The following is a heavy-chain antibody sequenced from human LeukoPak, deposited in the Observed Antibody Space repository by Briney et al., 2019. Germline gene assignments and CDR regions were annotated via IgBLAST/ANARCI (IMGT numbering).Heavy chain of an antibody. V-gene: IGHV1-46*01. D-gene: IGHD6-13*01. CDR3: ARGIAAAEPLLQH. Sequence: ASVKVSCKASGYTFTGYYMHWVRQAPGQGLEWMGIINPSGGSTSYAQKFQGRVTVTRDTSTSTVYMELSSLRSEDTAVYYCARGIAAAEPLLQHWGQGTLVTVSS. CDR1: GYTFTGYY. J-gene: IGHJ1*01. CDR2: INPSGGST.